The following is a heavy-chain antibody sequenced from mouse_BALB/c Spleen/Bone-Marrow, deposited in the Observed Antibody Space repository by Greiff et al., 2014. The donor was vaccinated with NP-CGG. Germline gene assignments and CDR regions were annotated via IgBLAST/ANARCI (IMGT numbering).Heavy chain of an antibody. CDR1: GYTFTSYW. D-gene: IGHD3-1*01. Sequence: VKLMESGAELVKPGASVKLSCKASGYTFTSYWMHWVKQRPGQGLEWIGEIDPSDSYTNYNQKFKGKATLTVDKSSSTAYMQLSSLTSEDSAVYYCATARATSYAMDYWGQGTSVTVS. CDR3: ATARATSYAMDY. CDR2: IDPSDSYT. J-gene: IGHJ4*01. V-gene: IGHV1-69*02.